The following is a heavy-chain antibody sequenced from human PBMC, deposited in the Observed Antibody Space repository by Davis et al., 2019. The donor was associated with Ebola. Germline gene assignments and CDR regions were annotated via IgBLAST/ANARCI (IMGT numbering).Heavy chain of an antibody. CDR3: ARGRIQLWDLDY. CDR1: VITFSSYA. Sequence: GGSLRLSCTDSVITFSSYAMTWVRQAPGKGLEWVSAISGSGGSTYYADSVKGRFTISRDNSKKTLYLQMNSLRAEDTAVYYCARGRIQLWDLDYWGQGTLVTVSS. D-gene: IGHD5-18*01. J-gene: IGHJ4*02. V-gene: IGHV3-23*01. CDR2: ISGSGGST.